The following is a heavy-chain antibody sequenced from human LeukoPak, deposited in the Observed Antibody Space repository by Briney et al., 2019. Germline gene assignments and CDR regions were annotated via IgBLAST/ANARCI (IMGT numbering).Heavy chain of an antibody. CDR3: GGDRGSDAPIDY. CDR1: GFTFSSYG. CDR2: IWHDGSNK. D-gene: IGHD5-24*01. Sequence: GRSLRLSCAASGFTFSSYGMHWVRQAPGKGLEWVAVIWHDGSNKNYADSVKGRFTISRDNSKNALYLQMTSLRAEDTAVYYCGGDRGSDAPIDYWGQGTLVTVSS. V-gene: IGHV3-33*08. J-gene: IGHJ4*02.